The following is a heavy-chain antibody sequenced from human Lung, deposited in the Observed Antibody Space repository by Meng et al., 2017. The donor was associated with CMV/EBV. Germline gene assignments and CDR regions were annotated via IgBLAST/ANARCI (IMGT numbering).Heavy chain of an antibody. J-gene: IGHJ5*02. CDR2: ISSSSSYI. V-gene: IGHV3-21*01. CDR1: GFTFSSYS. CDR3: ARVGPFDFWSGYSGPDSYNWFDP. D-gene: IGHD3-3*01. Sequence: LTXXASGFTFSSYSMNWVRQAPGKGLEWVSSISSSSSYIYYADSAKGRFTISRDNAKNSLYLQMNSLRAEDTAVYYCARVGPFDFWSGYSGPDSYNWFDPWGQGXLVTVSS.